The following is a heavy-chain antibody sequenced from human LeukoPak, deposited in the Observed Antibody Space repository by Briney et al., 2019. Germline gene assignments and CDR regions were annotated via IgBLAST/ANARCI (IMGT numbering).Heavy chain of an antibody. CDR3: AREGYYGDYIDY. CDR2: ISSSSSYI. D-gene: IGHD4-17*01. V-gene: IGHV3-21*01. J-gene: IGHJ4*02. CDR1: GFTFSSYS. Sequence: GGSLRLSCAASGFTFSSYSMNWVRQAPGKGMEWVSSISSSSSYIYYADSVKGRFTISRDNAKNSLYLQMNSLRAEDTAVYYCAREGYYGDYIDYWGQGTLVTVSS.